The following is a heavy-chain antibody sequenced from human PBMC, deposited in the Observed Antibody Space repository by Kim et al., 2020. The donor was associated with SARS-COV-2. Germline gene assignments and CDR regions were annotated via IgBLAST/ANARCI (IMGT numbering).Heavy chain of an antibody. CDR3: ARGRGGNHQRSHCFDL. Sequence: GGSLRLSCAASGFPFNTQSMNWVRQATGKGLEWVSSIISSGSIVYYAETVKGRFSISRDNAKNSLYLKMNSLRAEDTYVYYCARGRGGNHQRSHCFDLLGQGTLLTVSS. V-gene: IGHV3-48*04. CDR2: IISSGSIV. CDR1: GFPFNTQS. J-gene: IGHJ5*02. D-gene: IGHD1-26*01.